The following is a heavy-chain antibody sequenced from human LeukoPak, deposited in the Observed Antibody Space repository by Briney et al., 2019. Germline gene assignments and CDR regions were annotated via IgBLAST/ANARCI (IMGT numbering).Heavy chain of an antibody. CDR3: AKEPHYDFWSGPPGY. Sequence: GGSLRLSCAASGFTFSSYAMSWVRQAPGKGLEWVSAISGSGGSTYYADSVKGGFTISRDNSKNTLYLQINSLTAEDTAVYYCAKEPHYDFWSGPPGYWGQGTLVTVSS. D-gene: IGHD3-3*01. J-gene: IGHJ4*02. V-gene: IGHV3-23*01. CDR1: GFTFSSYA. CDR2: ISGSGGST.